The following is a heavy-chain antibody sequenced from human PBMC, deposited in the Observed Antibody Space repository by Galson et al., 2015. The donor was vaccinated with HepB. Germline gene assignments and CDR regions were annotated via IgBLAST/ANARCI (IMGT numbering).Heavy chain of an antibody. J-gene: IGHJ6*02. D-gene: IGHD6-19*01. CDR2: FDPEDGET. V-gene: IGHV1-24*01. CDR1: GYTLTELS. CDR3: ATAAVAGEPYYYYGMDV. Sequence: SVKVSCKVSGYTLTELSMHWVRQAPGKGLEWMGGFDPEDGETIYAQKFQGRVTMTEDTSTDTAYMELSSLRSEDTAVYYCATAAVAGEPYYYYGMDVWGQGTTVTVSS.